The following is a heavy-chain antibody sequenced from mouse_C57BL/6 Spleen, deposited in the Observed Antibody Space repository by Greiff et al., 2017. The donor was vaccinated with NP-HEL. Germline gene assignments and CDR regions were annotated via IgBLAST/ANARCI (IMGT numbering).Heavy chain of an antibody. V-gene: IGHV1-55*01. J-gene: IGHJ2*01. CDR1: GYTFTSYW. CDR2: IYPGSGST. Sequence: QVQLKQSGAELVKPGASVKMSCKASGYTFTSYWITWVKQRPGQGLEWIGDIYPGSGSTNYNEKFKSKATLTVDTSSSTAYMQLSSLTSEDSAVYYCASQYYEHFDYWGQGTTLTVSS. D-gene: IGHD1-2*01. CDR3: ASQYYEHFDY.